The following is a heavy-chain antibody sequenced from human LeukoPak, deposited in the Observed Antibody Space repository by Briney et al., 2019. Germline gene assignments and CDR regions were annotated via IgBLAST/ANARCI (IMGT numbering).Heavy chain of an antibody. V-gene: IGHV3-7*01. J-gene: IGHJ4*02. D-gene: IGHD2-21*02. Sequence: GGPLRLSCAASGFTFSTYGMNWYRQAPGKGLDGGGNINQDASEINYVESVRGRFTISRDNAKNSLHLQLNSLRAEDTAVYYCATDRDNSDWQKRFDSWGQGTLVTVSS. CDR3: ATDRDNSDWQKRFDS. CDR2: INQDASEI. CDR1: GFTFSTYG.